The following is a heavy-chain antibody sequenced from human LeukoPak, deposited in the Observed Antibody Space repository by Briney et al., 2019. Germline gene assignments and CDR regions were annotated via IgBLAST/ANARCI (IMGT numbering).Heavy chain of an antibody. Sequence: PGGSLRLSCAASGFTFSSYNINWVRQAPGKGLEWASSISSGSTYIYYADSVKGRFTISRDNAKNSLYLQMNSLRAEDTAVYYCAREGSDAFDIWGQGTMVTVSP. CDR2: ISSGSTYI. CDR3: AREGSDAFDI. V-gene: IGHV3-21*01. CDR1: GFTFSSYN. J-gene: IGHJ3*02.